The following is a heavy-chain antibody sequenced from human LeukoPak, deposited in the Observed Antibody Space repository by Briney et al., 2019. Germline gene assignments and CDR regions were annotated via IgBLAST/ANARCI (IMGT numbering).Heavy chain of an antibody. CDR1: GFTVSSNY. CDR3: ARDNPVLRYAAFDY. D-gene: IGHD3-9*01. CDR2: TYSGGST. V-gene: IGHV3-53*01. Sequence: PGGSLRLSCAASGFTVSSNYMSWVRQAPGKGLEWVSVTYSGGSTYYADSVKGRFTISRDNSKNTLYLQMNSLRAEDTAVYYCARDNPVLRYAAFDYWGQGTLVTVSS. J-gene: IGHJ4*02.